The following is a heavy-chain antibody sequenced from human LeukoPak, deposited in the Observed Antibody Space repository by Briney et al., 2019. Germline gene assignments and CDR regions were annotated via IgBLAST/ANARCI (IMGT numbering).Heavy chain of an antibody. D-gene: IGHD3-22*01. CDR3: AKDDTMIVVVIISFDY. V-gene: IGHV3-23*01. CDR1: GFTFSSYA. J-gene: IGHJ4*02. Sequence: PGGSLRLSCAASGFTFSSYAMSWVRQAPGKGLEWASAISGSGGSTYCADSVKGRFTISRDNTKNTLYLQMNSLRAEDTAVYYCAKDDTMIVVVIISFDYWGQGTLVTVSS. CDR2: ISGSGGST.